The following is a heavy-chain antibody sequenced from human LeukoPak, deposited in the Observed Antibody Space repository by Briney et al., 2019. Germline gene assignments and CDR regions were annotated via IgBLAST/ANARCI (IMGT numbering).Heavy chain of an antibody. V-gene: IGHV4-39*01. CDR3: ARVHSGSYRLDY. J-gene: IGHJ4*02. CDR2: IYYSGST. CDR1: GGSISSSSYY. Sequence: SETLSLTCTVSGGSISSSSYYWGWIRQPPGKGLEWIGSIYYSGSTYYNPSLKSRVTISVDTSKNQFSLKLSAVTAADTAVYYCARVHSGSYRLDYWGQGTLVTVSS. D-gene: IGHD1-26*01.